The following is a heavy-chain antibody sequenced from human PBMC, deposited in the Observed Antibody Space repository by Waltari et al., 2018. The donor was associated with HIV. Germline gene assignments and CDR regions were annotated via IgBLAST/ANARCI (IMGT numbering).Heavy chain of an antibody. Sequence: DVHLVESGGALVQPGGSLRLSYAASGFPFSGYWMSWVRQAPGKGLEWVANINPVGSTKYHVDSVRGRFTISRDNAKNSLYLQMSSLRAEDTAVYYCASGLGDWGYWGRGTLVTVSS. CDR3: ASGLGDWGY. CDR2: INPVGSTK. D-gene: IGHD2-21*02. J-gene: IGHJ4*02. V-gene: IGHV3-7*02. CDR1: GFPFSGYW.